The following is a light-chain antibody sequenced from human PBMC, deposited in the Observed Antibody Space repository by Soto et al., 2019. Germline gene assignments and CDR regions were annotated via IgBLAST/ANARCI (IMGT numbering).Light chain of an antibody. J-gene: IGKJ4*01. CDR3: QHYYTTPLT. CDR2: WAS. V-gene: IGKV4-1*01. CDR1: QSVLYSSNNKNY. Sequence: DIVMTQSPDSLAVSLGERATINCKASQSVLYSSNNKNYLAWYQQKPGQPPKLLIYWASTRESGVPDRFSGSGSGTDFTLTISSLQAEDVAVYYCQHYYTTPLTFGGGTKV.